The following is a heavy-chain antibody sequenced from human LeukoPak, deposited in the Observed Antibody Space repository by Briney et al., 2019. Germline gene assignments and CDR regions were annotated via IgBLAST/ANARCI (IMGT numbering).Heavy chain of an antibody. CDR2: IYYSGST. Sequence: SETLSLTCAVSGGSISSYYWSWIRQPPGKGLEWIGYIYYSGSTNYNPSLKSRVTISVDTSKNQSSLKLSSVTAADTAVYYCARRVQLWSRDGMDVWDQGTTVTVSS. J-gene: IGHJ6*02. D-gene: IGHD5-18*01. CDR3: ARRVQLWSRDGMDV. CDR1: GGSISSYY. V-gene: IGHV4-59*08.